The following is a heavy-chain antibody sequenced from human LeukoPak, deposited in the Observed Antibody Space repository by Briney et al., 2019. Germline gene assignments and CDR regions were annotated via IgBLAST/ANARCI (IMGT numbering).Heavy chain of an antibody. J-gene: IGHJ5*02. CDR1: GFTFSSYS. D-gene: IGHD2-2*02. Sequence: GGSLRLSCAASGFTFSSYSMNWARQAPGKGLEWVSSISSSSSYIYYADSVKGRFTISRDNAKNSLYLQMNSLRAEDTAVYYCAREVYCSSTSCYTDWFDPWGQGTLVTVSS. V-gene: IGHV3-21*01. CDR3: AREVYCSSTSCYTDWFDP. CDR2: ISSSSSYI.